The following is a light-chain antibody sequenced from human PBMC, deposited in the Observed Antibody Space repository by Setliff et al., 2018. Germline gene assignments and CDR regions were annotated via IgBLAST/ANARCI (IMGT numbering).Light chain of an antibody. CDR3: MISFSAARV. V-gene: IGLV7-46*01. CDR1: TGTVTSDHY. CDR2: DTN. J-gene: IGLJ3*02. Sequence: QAVVTQEPSLTVPPGGTVTLTCGSSTGTVTSDHYPYWFQQKPGQAPRTLIYDTNNKHSWTPARFSGSLLGGKAALTLSGAQPEDEADYYCMISFSAARVLGGGTKVTVL.